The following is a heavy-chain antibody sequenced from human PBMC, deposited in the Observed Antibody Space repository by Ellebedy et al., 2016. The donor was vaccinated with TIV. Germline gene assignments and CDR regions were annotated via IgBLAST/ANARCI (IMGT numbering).Heavy chain of an antibody. V-gene: IGHV3-33*01. CDR3: ARDRGWLGTYYFDY. J-gene: IGHJ4*02. Sequence: GESLKISCAASGFSFRTYGMHWVRQAPGKGLEFVALIYYDGSKKYYGDSVKGRFSISRDNSKNTVYLQMNSLRDEDTAVYYCARDRGWLGTYYFDYWGQGTLVTVSS. CDR2: IYYDGSKK. D-gene: IGHD5-24*01. CDR1: GFSFRTYG.